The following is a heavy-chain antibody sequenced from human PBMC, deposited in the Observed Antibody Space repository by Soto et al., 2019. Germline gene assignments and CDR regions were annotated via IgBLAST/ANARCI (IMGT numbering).Heavy chain of an antibody. Sequence: QVQLVESGGGVVQPGRSLRLSCAGSGFTFTNYGLHWVRHAPGKGLEWVAAISYDGSNKHYADSVKGRFTISRAYSKNMLYRKMDSLRAEDTAVYYCAKDGAPRYCTRSSCHPAGAYWGQGTLVTVSS. CDR3: AKDGAPRYCTRSSCHPAGAY. V-gene: IGHV3-30*18. CDR2: ISYDGSNK. D-gene: IGHD2-15*01. J-gene: IGHJ4*02. CDR1: GFTFTNYG.